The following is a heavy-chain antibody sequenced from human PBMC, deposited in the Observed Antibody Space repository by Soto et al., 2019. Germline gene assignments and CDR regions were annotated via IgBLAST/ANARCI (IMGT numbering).Heavy chain of an antibody. CDR3: AKSRGSNWYSDY. V-gene: IGHV4-39*01. CDR1: GGSISGSTYY. D-gene: IGHD6-13*01. J-gene: IGHJ4*02. Sequence: SETLSLTCTVSGGSISGSTYYWGWIRQPPGKGLKYIGSISYSGSTYYNPSLKSRVTISVDTSKSQFSLKLSSVTAADTAVYYCAKSRGSNWYSDYWGQGTLVTVSS. CDR2: ISYSGST.